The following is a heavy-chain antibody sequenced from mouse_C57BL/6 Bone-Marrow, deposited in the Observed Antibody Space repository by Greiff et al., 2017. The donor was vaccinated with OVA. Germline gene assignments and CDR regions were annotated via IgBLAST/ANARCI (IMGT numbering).Heavy chain of an antibody. D-gene: IGHD1-1*01. CDR1: GYTFTSYW. CDR2: INPSNGGT. Sequence: VKLQQPGTELVKPGASVKLSCKASGYTFTSYWMHWVKQRPGQGLEWIGNINPSNGGTNYNEKFKSKATLTVDKSSSTAYMQLSSLTSEDSAVYFCARSLLYYYGSSFYFDYWGQGTTLTVSS. CDR3: ARSLLYYYGSSFYFDY. J-gene: IGHJ2*01. V-gene: IGHV1-53*01.